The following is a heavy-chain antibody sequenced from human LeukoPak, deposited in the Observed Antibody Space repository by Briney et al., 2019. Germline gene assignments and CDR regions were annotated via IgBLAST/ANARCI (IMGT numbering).Heavy chain of an antibody. Sequence: GGSLRLSCAASGFSVNNKYMNWVRQAPGKGLEWVSLIYGDTSTNYADSVKGRFTISRDSSNNTLYLQMNSLRVDDMAVYYCVRDLAVSSGWSDYWGQGTLVIVSS. D-gene: IGHD6-19*01. CDR2: IYGDTST. V-gene: IGHV3-53*01. CDR1: GFSVNNKY. J-gene: IGHJ4*02. CDR3: VRDLAVSSGWSDY.